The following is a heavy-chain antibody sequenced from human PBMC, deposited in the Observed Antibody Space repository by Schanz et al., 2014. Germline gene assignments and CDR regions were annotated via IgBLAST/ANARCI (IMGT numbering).Heavy chain of an antibody. J-gene: IGHJ6*02. V-gene: IGHV3-23*01. Sequence: EVRLLESGGGLVQPGGSLRLSCVGSGFTFGSYAMNWVRQAPGKGLEWVSTIRTSASDTFYADSVKGRFTISRDNSQNTLYLQMNSLRDEDTAMYYCARRVPYSFGLDVWGQGATVTVSS. D-gene: IGHD1-1*01. CDR3: ARRVPYSFGLDV. CDR1: GFTFGSYA. CDR2: IRTSASDT.